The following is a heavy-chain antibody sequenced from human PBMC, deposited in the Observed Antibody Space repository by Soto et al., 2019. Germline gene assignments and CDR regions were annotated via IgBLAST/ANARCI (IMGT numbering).Heavy chain of an antibody. D-gene: IGHD3-9*01. Sequence: SETLSLTCPVSGGSISSYYWSWIRQPPGKGLEWIGYIYYSGSTNYNPSLQGRVTISVDTSKNQSSLKLSSVTAADTAVYYCARGLRYFHWRDYYYYMDVWGKGTTVTVSS. CDR2: IYYSGST. CDR1: GGSISSYY. V-gene: IGHV4-59*01. CDR3: ARGLRYFHWRDYYYYMDV. J-gene: IGHJ6*03.